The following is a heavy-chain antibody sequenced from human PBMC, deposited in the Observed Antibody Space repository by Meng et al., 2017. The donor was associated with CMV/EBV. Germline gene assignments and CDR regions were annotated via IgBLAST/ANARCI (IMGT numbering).Heavy chain of an antibody. CDR3: AKGIAAAVPNWFDP. CDR1: GFTFDDYA. Sequence: GGSLRLSCAASGFTFDDYAMHWVRQAPGKGLEWVSGISWNSGSIGYADSVKGRFTISRDNAKNSLYLQMNSLRAEDTALHYCAKGIAAAVPNWFDPWGQGTLVTVSS. CDR2: ISWNSGSI. J-gene: IGHJ5*02. D-gene: IGHD6-13*01. V-gene: IGHV3-9*01.